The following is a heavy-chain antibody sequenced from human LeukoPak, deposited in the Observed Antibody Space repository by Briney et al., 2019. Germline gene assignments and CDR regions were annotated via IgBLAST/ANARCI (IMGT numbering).Heavy chain of an antibody. CDR1: GGTFSSYA. CDR2: IIPILGIA. V-gene: IGHV1-69*04. Sequence: GASVKVSCKASGGTFSSYAISWVRQAPGQGLEWMGRIIPILGIANYAQKFQGRVTITADKSTSTAYMELSSLRSEDTAVYYCARGQMGVAASFDYWGQGTLVTVSS. D-gene: IGHD2-15*01. J-gene: IGHJ4*02. CDR3: ARGQMGVAASFDY.